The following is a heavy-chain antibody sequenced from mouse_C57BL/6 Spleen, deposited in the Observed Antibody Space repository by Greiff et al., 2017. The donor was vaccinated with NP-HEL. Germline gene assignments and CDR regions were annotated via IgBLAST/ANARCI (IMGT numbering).Heavy chain of an antibody. CDR3: ARLVYYDYDDFDY. CDR2: INPSSGYT. Sequence: VQLQQSGAELAKPGASVKLSCKASGYTFTSYWMHWVKQRPGQGLEWIGYINPSSGYTKYNQKFKDKATLTADKSSSTAYMQLSSLTYDDSAVYYCARLVYYDYDDFDYWGPGTTLTVSS. V-gene: IGHV1-7*01. CDR1: GYTFTSYW. D-gene: IGHD2-4*01. J-gene: IGHJ2*01.